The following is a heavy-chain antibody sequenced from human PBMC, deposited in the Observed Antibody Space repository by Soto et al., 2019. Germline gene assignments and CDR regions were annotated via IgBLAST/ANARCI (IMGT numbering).Heavy chain of an antibody. Sequence: QVQLQQWGAGLLKPSETLSLTCAVYGGSFSGYYWSWIRQPPGKGLEWIGEINHSGSTNYNPSLKSRVTISVDTSKHQFSLKLSSVTAADTAVYYCARGRGYCSSTSCHNWFDPWGQGTLVTVSS. CDR2: INHSGST. J-gene: IGHJ5*02. V-gene: IGHV4-34*01. D-gene: IGHD2-2*01. CDR3: ARGRGYCSSTSCHNWFDP. CDR1: GGSFSGYY.